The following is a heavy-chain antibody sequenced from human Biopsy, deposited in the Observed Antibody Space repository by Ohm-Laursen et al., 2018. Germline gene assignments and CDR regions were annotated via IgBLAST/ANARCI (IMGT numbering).Heavy chain of an antibody. Sequence: ASVKVSCKGSGYTFTNHYIHWVRQAPGQGLEWMGIINPVGGSTNYAQKFQGRVTLTTDTSTSTVHMELRSLRSDDTAVYYCATKLTGYFHHWGQGTLVIVSS. V-gene: IGHV1-46*01. CDR3: ATKLTGYFHH. D-gene: IGHD3-9*01. CDR1: GYTFTNHY. CDR2: INPVGGST. J-gene: IGHJ1*01.